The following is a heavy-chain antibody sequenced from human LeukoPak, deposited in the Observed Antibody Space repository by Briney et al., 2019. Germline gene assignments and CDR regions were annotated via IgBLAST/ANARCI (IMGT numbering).Heavy chain of an antibody. V-gene: IGHV3-7*01. CDR3: ARDPAWGAIDY. Sequence: GGSLRLSCAASGFTFSNYAMNWVRQAPGKGLEWVADMNEDGSVTYYVDSVKGRFTVSRDNAENSLYLQMSSLRAEDTAVYYCARDPAWGAIDYWGQGTLVTVSS. J-gene: IGHJ4*02. D-gene: IGHD7-27*01. CDR2: MNEDGSVT. CDR1: GFTFSNYA.